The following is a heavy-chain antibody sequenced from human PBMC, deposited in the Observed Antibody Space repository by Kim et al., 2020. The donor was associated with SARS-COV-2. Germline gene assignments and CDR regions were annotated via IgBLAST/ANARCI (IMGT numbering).Heavy chain of an antibody. D-gene: IGHD6-19*01. CDR1: GGSISGFY. J-gene: IGHJ5*02. V-gene: IGHV4-59*01. CDR2: IHYTGTT. Sequence: SETLSLTCTVSGGSISGFYWTWSRQAPGEGLEWVGYIHYTGTTRYNPSLESRLTMSIDTSKNQFSLRLSNVAAADTAVYYCARLHDSGLADRWCQGTLVTVSS. CDR3: ARLHDSGLADR.